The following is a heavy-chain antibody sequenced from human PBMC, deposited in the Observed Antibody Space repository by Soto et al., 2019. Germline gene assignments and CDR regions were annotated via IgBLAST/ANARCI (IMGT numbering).Heavy chain of an antibody. Sequence: GGSLRLSCAASGFTFSSYSMNWVRQVPGKGLECVSHISISSSEYYVDSVKGRFTISRDNARNALYLQMNSLRAEDTAVYYCARDAKPMTTVPYPFGDWGQGTLVTVSS. CDR3: ARDAKPMTTVPYPFGD. D-gene: IGHD4-17*01. V-gene: IGHV3-21*05. CDR2: ISISSSE. CDR1: GFTFSSYS. J-gene: IGHJ4*02.